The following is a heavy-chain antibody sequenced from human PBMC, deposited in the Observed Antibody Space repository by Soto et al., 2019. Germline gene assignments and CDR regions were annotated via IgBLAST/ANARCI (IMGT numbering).Heavy chain of an antibody. CDR2: ISAYNGNT. D-gene: IGHD3-10*01. J-gene: IGHJ6*02. CDR3: AREGSGSPRGYYYYGMDV. CDR1: GYTFTSYG. Sequence: ASVKVSCKASGYTFTSYGISWVRQAPGRGLEWMGWISAYNGNTNYAQKLQGRVTMTTDTSTSTAYMELRSLRSDDTAVYYCAREGSGSPRGYYYYGMDVWGQGTTVTVSS. V-gene: IGHV1-18*04.